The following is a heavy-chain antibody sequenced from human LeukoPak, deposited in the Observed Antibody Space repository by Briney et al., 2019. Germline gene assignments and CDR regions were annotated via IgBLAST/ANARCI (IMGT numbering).Heavy chain of an antibody. CDR2: IYYSGST. CDR1: GGSISSYY. Sequence: SETLSLTCTVSGGSISSYYWSWIRQPPGKGPEWIGYIYYSGSTNYNPSLKSRVTISVDTSKNQFSLKLSSVTAGDTAVYYCARAYDSSGYEVDYWGQGTLVTVSS. CDR3: ARAYDSSGYEVDY. V-gene: IGHV4-59*01. D-gene: IGHD3-22*01. J-gene: IGHJ4*02.